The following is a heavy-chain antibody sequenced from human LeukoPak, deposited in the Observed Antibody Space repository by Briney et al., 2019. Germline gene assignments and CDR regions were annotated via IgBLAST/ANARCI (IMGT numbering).Heavy chain of an antibody. CDR1: GASISSYY. CDR3: AIFGSGGS. CDR2: IYYTGST. Sequence: SETLSLTCTVSGASISSYYCNWIQQPPGKGLEWIGYIYYTGSTNHNPSLKSRVSISVDTSKNQFSLKLNSVTTADTAMYYCAIFGSGGSWGQGTLVTVSS. V-gene: IGHV4-59*01. D-gene: IGHD2-15*01. J-gene: IGHJ5*02.